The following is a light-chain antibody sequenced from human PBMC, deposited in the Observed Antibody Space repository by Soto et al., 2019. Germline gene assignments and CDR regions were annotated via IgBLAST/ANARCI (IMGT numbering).Light chain of an antibody. Sequence: EVVLTQSPGTLSLSPGEAATLSCRASQTVSSGYLAWYQQRSGQAPRLLIYGSSSSASDVPGRFSGSGFGTDFPRTIRRRGPEDFAVSFCQHHARSPWTFGQGTKLDIK. CDR1: QTVSSGY. J-gene: IGKJ1*01. V-gene: IGKV3-20*01. CDR2: GSS. CDR3: QHHARSPWT.